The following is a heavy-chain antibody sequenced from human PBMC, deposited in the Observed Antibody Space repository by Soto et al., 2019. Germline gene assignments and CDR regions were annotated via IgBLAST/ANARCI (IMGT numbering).Heavy chain of an antibody. V-gene: IGHV3-23*01. CDR2: ISGSGGST. D-gene: IGHD6-13*01. CDR3: AKDLSAPIAAAGSYAVDI. CDR1: GFTFSSYA. Sequence: PGGSLRLSCAASGFTFSSYAMSWVRQGPGKGLEWVSAISGSGGSTYYADSVKGRFTISRDNSKNTLYLQMNSLRAEDTAVYYCAKDLSAPIAAAGSYAVDIRGQGTMVTVSS. J-gene: IGHJ3*02.